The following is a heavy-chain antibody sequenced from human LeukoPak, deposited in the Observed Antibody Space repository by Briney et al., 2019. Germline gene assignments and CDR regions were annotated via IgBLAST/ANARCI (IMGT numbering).Heavy chain of an antibody. CDR1: GGSISSYY. D-gene: IGHD3-22*01. Sequence: PSETLSLTCTVSGGSISSYYGRWIRQPPGKGLEWIAYIYNIGSTNYNPSLKSRVTISVDTSKNQCSLQLSSVNAADTAVYYCARGVYEGSGYKENWGQGTLVTVSS. J-gene: IGHJ4*02. V-gene: IGHV4-59*12. CDR3: ARGVYEGSGYKEN. CDR2: IYNIGST.